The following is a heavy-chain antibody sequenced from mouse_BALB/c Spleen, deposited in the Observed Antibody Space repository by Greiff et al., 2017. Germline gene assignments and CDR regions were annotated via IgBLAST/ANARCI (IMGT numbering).Heavy chain of an antibody. CDR2: IDPENGDT. CDR3: NGGGYGNSYAMDY. CDR1: GFNIKDYY. Sequence: EVQLKESGAELVRSGASVKLSCTASGFNIKDYYMHWVKQRPEQGLEWIGWIDPENGDTEYAPKFQGKATMTADTSSNTAYLQLSSLTSEDTAVYYCNGGGYGNSYAMDYWGQGTSVTVSS. D-gene: IGHD2-1*01. J-gene: IGHJ4*01. V-gene: IGHV14-4*02.